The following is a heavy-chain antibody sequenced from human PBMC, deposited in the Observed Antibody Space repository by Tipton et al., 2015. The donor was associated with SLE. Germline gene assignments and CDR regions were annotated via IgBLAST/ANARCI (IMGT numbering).Heavy chain of an antibody. Sequence: LRLSCTVSGGSISSGSCYWSWIRQPAGKGLEWIGHIYTSGSTNYNPSLKSRVTISVDTSKNQFSLKLSSVTAADTAVYYCASLWFRELSVWGQGTLVTVSS. J-gene: IGHJ4*02. CDR3: ASLWFRELSV. CDR1: GGSISSGSCY. D-gene: IGHD3-10*01. V-gene: IGHV4-61*09. CDR2: IYTSGST.